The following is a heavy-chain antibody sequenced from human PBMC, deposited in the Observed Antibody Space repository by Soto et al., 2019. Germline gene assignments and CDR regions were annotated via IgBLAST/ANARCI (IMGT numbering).Heavy chain of an antibody. V-gene: IGHV4-31*03. CDR2: IYYSGST. Sequence: SETLSLTCTVSGGSISSGGYYWSWIRQHPGKGLEWIGYIYYSGSTYYNPSLKSRVTISVDTSKNQFSLKLSSVTAADTAVYYCAREVEYGLHFDYWGQGTLVTVSS. CDR1: GGSISSGGYY. D-gene: IGHD3-16*01. J-gene: IGHJ4*02. CDR3: AREVEYGLHFDY.